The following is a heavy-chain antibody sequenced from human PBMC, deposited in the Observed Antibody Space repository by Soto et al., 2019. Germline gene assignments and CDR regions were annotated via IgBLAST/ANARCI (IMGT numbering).Heavy chain of an antibody. CDR3: AKSSGGYSYGLFDY. Sequence: GGSLRLSCAASGFTFSSYAMSWVRQAPGKGLEWVSAISGSGGSTYHADSVKGRFTISRDNSKNTLYLQMNSLRAEDTAVYYCAKSSGGYSYGLFDYWGQGTLVTVSS. J-gene: IGHJ4*02. CDR1: GFTFSSYA. CDR2: ISGSGGST. D-gene: IGHD5-18*01. V-gene: IGHV3-23*01.